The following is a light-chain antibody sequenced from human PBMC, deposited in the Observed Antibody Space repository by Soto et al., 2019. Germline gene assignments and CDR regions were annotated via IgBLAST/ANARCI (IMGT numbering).Light chain of an antibody. J-gene: IGLJ1*01. CDR1: SSDVGLYDY. V-gene: IGLV2-14*01. CDR3: SSYTSDRSYV. CDR2: AVS. Sequence: QSGLTQPASVSFSPGQSITISCTGTSSDVGLYDYVSWYQQHPGKAPQLMIYAVSNRPSGVSNRFSASKSGNTASLFISGLQAEDEADYYCSSYTSDRSYVFGSGTKVT.